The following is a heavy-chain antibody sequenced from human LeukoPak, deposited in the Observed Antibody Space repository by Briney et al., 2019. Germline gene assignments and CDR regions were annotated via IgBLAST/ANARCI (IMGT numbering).Heavy chain of an antibody. V-gene: IGHV3-15*07. D-gene: IGHD3-3*01. CDR3: TTDSTVFGVVIIPDDY. Sequence: PGGSLRLSCAASGFNFSNSWMNWVRQAPGKGLEWVGRIKSKTDGGTTDYAAPVKGRFTISRDDSKNTLYLQMNSLKTEDTAVYYCTTDSTVFGVVIIPDDYWGQGTLVTVSS. CDR1: GFNFSNSW. CDR2: IKSKTDGGTT. J-gene: IGHJ4*02.